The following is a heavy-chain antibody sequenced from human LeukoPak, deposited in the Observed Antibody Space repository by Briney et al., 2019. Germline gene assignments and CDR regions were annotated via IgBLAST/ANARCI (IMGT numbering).Heavy chain of an antibody. J-gene: IGHJ4*02. Sequence: SETLSLTCTVSGGSISSYYWSWIRQPPGKGLEWIGYIYYSGSTNYNPSLKSRVTISVDTSKNRFSLKLSSVTAADTAVYYCARMRYSSSWDLGWVDYWGQGTLVTVSS. V-gene: IGHV4-59*01. CDR1: GGSISSYY. CDR3: ARMRYSSSWDLGWVDY. CDR2: IYYSGST. D-gene: IGHD6-13*01.